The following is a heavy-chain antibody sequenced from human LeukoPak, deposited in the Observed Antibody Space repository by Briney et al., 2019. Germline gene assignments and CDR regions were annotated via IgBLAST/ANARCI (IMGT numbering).Heavy chain of an antibody. D-gene: IGHD3-10*01. CDR3: TTELVWFGVLAH. J-gene: IGHJ4*02. CDR1: GFTFSSYA. CDR2: IKSKTDGGTT. V-gene: IGHV3-15*01. Sequence: GGSLRLSCAASGFTFSSYAMHWVRQAPGKGLEWVGRIKSKTDGGTTDYAAPVKDRFTISRDDSKSTLYLQTNSLQTEDTGVYYCTTELVWFGVLAHWGQGTLATVSS.